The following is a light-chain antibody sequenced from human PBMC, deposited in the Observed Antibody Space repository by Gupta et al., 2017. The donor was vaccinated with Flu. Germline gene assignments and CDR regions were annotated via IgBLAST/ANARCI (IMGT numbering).Light chain of an antibody. CDR2: GAS. CDR1: RSVPSGY. CDR3: QQDGSSPLT. J-gene: IGKJ4*01. V-gene: IGKV3-20*01. Sequence: GTLSLSPGERGTLSCRASRSVPSGYLAWYQQTPGQPPRLLIYGASRRATGIPDRFSGSGSGTDFTLTISRLESEDFAVYFCQQDGSSPLTFGGGTKVESK.